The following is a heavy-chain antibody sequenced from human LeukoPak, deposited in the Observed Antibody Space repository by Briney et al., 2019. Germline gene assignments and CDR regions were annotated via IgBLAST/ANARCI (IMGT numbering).Heavy chain of an antibody. CDR3: AKVTGIEQWLPGHDAFDI. V-gene: IGHV3-23*01. CDR2: ISGSSST. CDR1: GFTFRSYA. D-gene: IGHD6-19*01. J-gene: IGHJ3*02. Sequence: GGSLRLSCAASGFTFRSYAMTWVRQAPGKELEWVSSISGSSSTYYADSVKGRFTISRDNFKNTLYLQMNSLRAEDTAVYYCAKVTGIEQWLPGHDAFDIWGQGTMVTVSS.